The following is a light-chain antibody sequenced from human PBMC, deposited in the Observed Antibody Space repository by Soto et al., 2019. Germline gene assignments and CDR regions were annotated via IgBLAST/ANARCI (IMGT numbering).Light chain of an antibody. J-gene: IGKJ2*01. Sequence: EVVLTQSPGTLSLSPGDRATLSCRASQSVTSSYFAWYQQKPGQAPRVLIYGASSRATGIPDRFSGSGSGTDFTLTISRLEPEDFAVYYYQHYGSSPPGYTFGQGTKLEIK. V-gene: IGKV3-20*01. CDR1: QSVTSSY. CDR3: QHYGSSPPGYT. CDR2: GAS.